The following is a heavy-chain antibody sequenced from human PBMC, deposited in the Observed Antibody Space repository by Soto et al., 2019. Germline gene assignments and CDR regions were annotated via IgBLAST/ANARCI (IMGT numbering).Heavy chain of an antibody. V-gene: IGHV3-23*01. J-gene: IGHJ4*02. D-gene: IGHD3-22*01. CDR2: ISGSGGST. CDR1: GFTFSSYA. Sequence: GGSLRLSCAASGFTFSSYAMSWVRQAPGKGLEWVSAISGSGGSTYYADSVKGRFTISRDNSKNTLYLQMNSLRAEDTAVYYCAKDPAVYYDSSGYNPSFDYWGQGTLLTVSS. CDR3: AKDPAVYYDSSGYNPSFDY.